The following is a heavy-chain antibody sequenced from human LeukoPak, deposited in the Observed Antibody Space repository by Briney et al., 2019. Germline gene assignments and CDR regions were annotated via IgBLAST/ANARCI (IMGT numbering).Heavy chain of an antibody. Sequence: HGASVKVSCKASGYTFTSYGISWVRQAPGQGLEWMGWISAYNGNTNYAQKLQGRVTMTTDTSTSTAYMELRSLRSDDTAVYYCARASGYSSSWFYRGYYFDCWGQGTLVTVSS. V-gene: IGHV1-18*01. D-gene: IGHD6-13*01. CDR1: GYTFTSYG. J-gene: IGHJ4*02. CDR2: ISAYNGNT. CDR3: ARASGYSSSWFYRGYYFDC.